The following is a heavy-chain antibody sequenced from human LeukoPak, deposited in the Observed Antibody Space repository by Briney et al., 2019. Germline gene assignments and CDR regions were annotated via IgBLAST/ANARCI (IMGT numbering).Heavy chain of an antibody. CDR2: IGTAGDP. CDR1: GFTFSSYD. D-gene: IGHD2-15*01. V-gene: IGHV3-13*05. J-gene: IGHJ4*02. CDR3: ATGVGYCSGGSCPAGYFDY. Sequence: GGSLRLSCAASGFTFSSYDMHWVRQATGKGLEWVTAIGTAGDPYYPGSVKGRFTISRENAKNSLYLQMNSLRAGDTAVYYCATGVGYCSGGSCPAGYFDYWGEGTLVTVSS.